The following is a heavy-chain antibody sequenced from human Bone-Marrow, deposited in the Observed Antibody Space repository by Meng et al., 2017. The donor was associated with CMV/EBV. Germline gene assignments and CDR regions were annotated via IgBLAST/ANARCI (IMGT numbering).Heavy chain of an antibody. Sequence: SVKVSCKASGGTFNNYAVSWVRQAPRQGLEWMGGIIPIVDIANFAQKFQGRVTIAADKYTSTAHMELSSLRYEDTAVYYCASGDFWSGHGTDYYYGMDVWGQGTTVTISS. CDR3: ASGDFWSGHGTDYYYGMDV. V-gene: IGHV1-69*10. J-gene: IGHJ6*02. CDR1: GGTFNNYA. D-gene: IGHD3-3*01. CDR2: IIPIVDIA.